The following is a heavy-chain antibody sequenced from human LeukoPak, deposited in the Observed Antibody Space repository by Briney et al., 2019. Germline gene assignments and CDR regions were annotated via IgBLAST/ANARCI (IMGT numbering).Heavy chain of an antibody. V-gene: IGHV3-66*02. Sequence: GGSLRLSCAASGFTVSSNYMSWVRQAPGEGLEWVSVIYSGGSTYYADSVKGRFTISRDNSKNTLYLQMNSLRAEDTAVYYCAGVWRTMVRGVITLPHYYYYYMDVWGKGTTVTVSS. CDR3: AGVWRTMVRGVITLPHYYYYYMDV. CDR1: GFTVSSNY. J-gene: IGHJ6*03. CDR2: IYSGGST. D-gene: IGHD3-10*01.